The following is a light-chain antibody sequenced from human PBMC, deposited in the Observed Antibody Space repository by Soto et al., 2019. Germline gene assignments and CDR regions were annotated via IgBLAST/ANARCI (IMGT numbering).Light chain of an antibody. Sequence: QSALTQPASVSGSPGQSITISCTGTSSDIGDYTHVSWYQQHPGKAPKLIIYEVSDRPSGVSNRFSGSKSGNTASLTISGLQPDDEAAYYCCSSTSSSTSSVFGGGTKLTVL. CDR3: CSSTSSSTSSV. CDR1: SSDIGDYTH. J-gene: IGLJ2*01. V-gene: IGLV2-14*01. CDR2: EVS.